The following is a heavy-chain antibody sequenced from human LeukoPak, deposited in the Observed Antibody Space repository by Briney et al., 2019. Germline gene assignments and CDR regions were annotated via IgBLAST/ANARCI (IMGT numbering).Heavy chain of an antibody. V-gene: IGHV1-69*01. D-gene: IGHD5-18*01. CDR2: IIPIFGTA. J-gene: IGHJ4*02. CDR1: GGTFSSYA. CDR3: ARGIDVDTAMVTTGYYFDY. Sequence: SSVKVSCKASGGTFSSYAISWVRQAPGQGLEWMGGIIPIFGTANYAQKFQGRVTITADESTSTAYMELRSLRSEDTVVYYCARGIDVDTAMVTTGYYFDYWGQGTLVTVSS.